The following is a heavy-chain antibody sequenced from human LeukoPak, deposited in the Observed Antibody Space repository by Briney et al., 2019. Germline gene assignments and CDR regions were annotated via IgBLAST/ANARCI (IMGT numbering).Heavy chain of an antibody. Sequence: GGSLRLSCAASGFTFSSSEMTWVRQAPGKGLEWLSYIHSTGSPIYYADSVKGRFTISRDNAKNSLYLQMNSLRAEDTAVYYCARRVGGWGQGTLVSVSS. J-gene: IGHJ4*02. D-gene: IGHD3-10*01. CDR2: IHSTGSPI. CDR3: ARRVGG. CDR1: GFTFSSSE. V-gene: IGHV3-48*03.